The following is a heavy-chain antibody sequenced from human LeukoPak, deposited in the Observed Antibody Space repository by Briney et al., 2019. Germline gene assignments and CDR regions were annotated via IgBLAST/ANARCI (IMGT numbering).Heavy chain of an antibody. CDR2: IDPNSGDT. CDR1: GYTFTAYY. CDR3: ARGVVAATFYYYMDV. D-gene: IGHD2-15*01. V-gene: IGHV1-2*02. J-gene: IGHJ6*03. Sequence: ASVKVSCKASGYTFTAYYIHWVRQAPGQGLEWMGWIDPNSGDTKYVEKFQGRVTMTWDTSISTAYMELSRLRSDDTAVYFCARGVVAATFYYYMDVWGKGTTVTVSS.